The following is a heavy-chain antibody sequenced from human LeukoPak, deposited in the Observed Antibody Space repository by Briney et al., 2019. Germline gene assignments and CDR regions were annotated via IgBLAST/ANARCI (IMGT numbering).Heavy chain of an antibody. J-gene: IGHJ6*02. V-gene: IGHV3-66*01. D-gene: IGHD2-2*01. Sequence: GGSLRLSCVASGFTVSSNYITWVRLAPGRGLEWVSVVYSGSGATKHYADSVNGRFTISRDSSKNTVYLQMNSLRGEDRATYYCARGYCSSSSCYSGYYYGLDVWGQGTTVTVSS. CDR3: ARGYCSSSSCYSGYYYGLDV. CDR1: GFTVSSNY. CDR2: VYSGSGATK.